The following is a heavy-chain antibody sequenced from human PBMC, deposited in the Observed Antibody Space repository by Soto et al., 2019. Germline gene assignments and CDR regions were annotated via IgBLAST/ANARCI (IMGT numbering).Heavy chain of an antibody. CDR2: VYRSGIT. CDR1: GASVNSETHF. J-gene: IGHJ4*02. V-gene: IGHV4-61*01. D-gene: IGHD3-22*01. Sequence: SETLSLTCAVYGASVNSETHFWSWIRQAPGKGLEWIGYVYRSGITNSNPALKSRVFVSADMARNQFSLTLDSVTPADTAVYYCAREDRSGTYYFDYWGRVIQVTVAS. CDR3: AREDRSGTYYFDY.